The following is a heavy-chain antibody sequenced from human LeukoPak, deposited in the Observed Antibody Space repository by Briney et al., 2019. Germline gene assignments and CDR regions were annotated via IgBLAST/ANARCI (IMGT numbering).Heavy chain of an antibody. CDR2: IYYSGST. D-gene: IGHD4-17*01. CDR3: ARQTTTADY. J-gene: IGHJ4*02. Sequence: SETLSLTCSVSGGSISSSRYHWAWIRQPPGKGLEWIGSIYYSGSTYYNPSLKSRVTISVDTSKNQFSLKLSSVTAADTAGYYYARQTTTADYWGQGTLVTVSS. CDR1: GGSISSSRYH. V-gene: IGHV4-39*01.